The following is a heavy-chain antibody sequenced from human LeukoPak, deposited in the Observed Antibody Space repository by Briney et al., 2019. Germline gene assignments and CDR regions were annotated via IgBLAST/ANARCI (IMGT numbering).Heavy chain of an antibody. D-gene: IGHD1-7*01. J-gene: IGHJ4*02. V-gene: IGHV3-15*01. CDR1: GFTLSNAW. CDR2: IKSKTDGDTT. Sequence: KSGGSLRLSCAVSGFTLSNAWMSWVRQAPGKGLEWVGRIKSKTDGDTTDYAAPVKGRFTISRDESKDTLYLQMSSLKAEDTAVCYCTRDKLELRQFDYWGQGTLVTVSS. CDR3: TRDKLELRQFDY.